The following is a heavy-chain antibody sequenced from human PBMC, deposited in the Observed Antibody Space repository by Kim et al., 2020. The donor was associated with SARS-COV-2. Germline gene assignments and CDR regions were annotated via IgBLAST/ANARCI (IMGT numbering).Heavy chain of an antibody. J-gene: IGHJ4*02. CDR2: IKNDGSTK. D-gene: IGHD3-16*01. V-gene: IGHV3-7*01. CDR1: GFTFSSFW. CDR3: LKDYQGD. Sequence: GGSLRLSCVTSGFTFSSFWMSWVRQAPGKGLEWVANIKNDGSTKFYVDSVTGRFTISRDNARNSLYLQMNSLRVEDTVVYYWLKDYQGDWCQGTLVPVS.